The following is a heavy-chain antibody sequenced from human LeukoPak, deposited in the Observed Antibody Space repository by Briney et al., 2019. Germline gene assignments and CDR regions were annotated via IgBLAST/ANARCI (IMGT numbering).Heavy chain of an antibody. CDR2: IYYSGST. CDR3: ARGIGYYGSGIPDY. CDR1: GGSISSSSYY. V-gene: IGHV4-39*07. J-gene: IGHJ4*02. D-gene: IGHD3-10*01. Sequence: PSETLSLTCTVSGGSISSSSYYWGWIRQPPGKGLEWIGGIYYSGSTYYNPSLKSRVTISVDTSKNQFSLKLSSVTAADTAVYYCARGIGYYGSGIPDYWGQGTLVTVSS.